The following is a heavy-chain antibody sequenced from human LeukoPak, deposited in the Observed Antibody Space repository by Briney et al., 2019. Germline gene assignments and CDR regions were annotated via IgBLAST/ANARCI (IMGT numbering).Heavy chain of an antibody. Sequence: ASVKVPCKASGYTFTGYYMHWVRQAPGQGLEWMAWLNPNSGGIDYAQNFQGRVTVTRDTSISTAYMELSGLRSDDTAVYYCARAFGSGNYGSLYWGQGTLVTVSS. V-gene: IGHV1-2*02. D-gene: IGHD3-10*01. CDR1: GYTFTGYY. CDR2: LNPNSGGI. J-gene: IGHJ4*02. CDR3: ARAFGSGNYGSLY.